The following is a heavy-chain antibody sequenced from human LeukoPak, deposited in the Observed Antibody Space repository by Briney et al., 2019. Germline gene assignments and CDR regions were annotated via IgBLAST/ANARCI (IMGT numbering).Heavy chain of an antibody. D-gene: IGHD6-13*01. CDR2: INTDSSSI. Sequence: PGGSLRLSCAASGFTFSIYEMNWVRQAPGKGLKWISHINTDSSSIHYADSMKGRFTISRDNAKNSLYLQMNSLRGEDTAVYYCARDQVSIAGTGIDYWGQGTLVTVSS. CDR3: ARDQVSIAGTGIDY. J-gene: IGHJ4*02. V-gene: IGHV3-48*04. CDR1: GFTFSIYE.